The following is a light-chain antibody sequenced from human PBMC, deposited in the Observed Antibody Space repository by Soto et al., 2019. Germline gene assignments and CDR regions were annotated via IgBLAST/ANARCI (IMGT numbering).Light chain of an antibody. CDR1: QSISSW. Sequence: DIQMTQSPSTLSASVGDRVTITCRASQSISSWLAWYQQKPGKAPKLLIYKASSLESGVPSRFSGSGSGTELTLTISSLQPDDFATYYCQQYKSYWYTFGQGTKLEIK. V-gene: IGKV1-5*03. CDR2: KAS. J-gene: IGKJ2*01. CDR3: QQYKSYWYT.